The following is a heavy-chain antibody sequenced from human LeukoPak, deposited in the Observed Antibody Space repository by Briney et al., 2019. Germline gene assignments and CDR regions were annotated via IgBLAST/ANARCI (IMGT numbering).Heavy chain of an antibody. Sequence: SETLSLTCTVSGGSISSYYWEWIRQPPGKGLEWVGSIFYSGSTHYNPSLKSRVTMSVDTSKNQFSLRLSSVTATDTAVYYCATRRSGSHPYYWGQGTLVAVSS. CDR3: ATRRSGSHPYY. CDR2: IFYSGST. CDR1: GGSISSYY. J-gene: IGHJ4*02. D-gene: IGHD1-26*01. V-gene: IGHV4-59*05.